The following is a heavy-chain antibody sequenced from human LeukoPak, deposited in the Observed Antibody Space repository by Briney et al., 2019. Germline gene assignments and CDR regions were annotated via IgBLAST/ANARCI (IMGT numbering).Heavy chain of an antibody. Sequence: SVKVSCKASGGSFSTSGFSWVRQAPGQGLEWMGGVIPIYGTPSYAQKFRGRVTITTDESTSTAYMELSSLRSEDTAVYYCARDHWGIVENGYDYFYYDMDVWGQGTTVTVSS. CDR3: ARDHWGIVENGYDYFYYDMDV. CDR2: VIPIYGTP. D-gene: IGHD7-27*01. V-gene: IGHV1-69*05. CDR1: GGSFSTSG. J-gene: IGHJ6*02.